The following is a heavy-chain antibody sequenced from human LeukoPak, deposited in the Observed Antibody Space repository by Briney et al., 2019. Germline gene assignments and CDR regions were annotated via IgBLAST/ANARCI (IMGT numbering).Heavy chain of an antibody. D-gene: IGHD3-22*01. CDR1: GYTFTGYY. Sequence: ASVKVSCKASGYTFTGYYMHWVRQAPGQGLEWMGWINPNSGGTNYARKFQGWVTMTRDTSISTAYMELSRLRSDDTAVYYCARERDYDSSGLDYWGQGTLVTVSS. V-gene: IGHV1-2*04. J-gene: IGHJ4*02. CDR2: INPNSGGT. CDR3: ARERDYDSSGLDY.